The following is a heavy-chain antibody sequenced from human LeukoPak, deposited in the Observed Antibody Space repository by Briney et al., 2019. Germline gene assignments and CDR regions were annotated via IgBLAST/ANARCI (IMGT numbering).Heavy chain of an antibody. D-gene: IGHD2-2*02. Sequence: ASVKLSCRASGYTFTCYYMHWVRNAPGQGLERMGCINPNSGGTNYAQKFQSRVTMTRVNSTSTAYVELSRLRSDDTAVYYCARVNIVVVPAAISNWFDPWGQGTLVTVSS. CDR2: INPNSGGT. J-gene: IGHJ5*02. V-gene: IGHV1-2*02. CDR1: GYTFTCYY. CDR3: ARVNIVVVPAAISNWFDP.